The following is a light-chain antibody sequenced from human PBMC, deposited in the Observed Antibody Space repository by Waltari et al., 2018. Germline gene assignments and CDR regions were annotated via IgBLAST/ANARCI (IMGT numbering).Light chain of an antibody. CDR1: QDIGNH. V-gene: IGKV1-33*01. J-gene: IGKJ4*01. CDR3: QQYYSYPLS. Sequence: IQLTQSPSSLSASIGDRVTITCQASQDIGNHLTWYQQNAGKAPKALIYDASNLKQGVPSRFTGSGSVTNFTLTINSLQPDDIATYYCQQYYSYPLSFGGGSKVEI. CDR2: DAS.